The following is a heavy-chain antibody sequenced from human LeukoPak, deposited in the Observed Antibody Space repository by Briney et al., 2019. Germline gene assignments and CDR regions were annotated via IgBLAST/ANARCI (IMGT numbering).Heavy chain of an antibody. CDR1: GYSFTTQW. Sequence: GESLKISCKASGYSFTTQWIGWVRQMPGKGLELMAIIYPGDSDIRYSPSFQGQVTISADKSITTAYLQWSSLKASDTAMYYCARRYYAFAYDYWGQGTLVTVSS. D-gene: IGHD3-10*01. V-gene: IGHV5-51*01. CDR2: IYPGDSDI. CDR3: ARRYYAFAYDY. J-gene: IGHJ4*02.